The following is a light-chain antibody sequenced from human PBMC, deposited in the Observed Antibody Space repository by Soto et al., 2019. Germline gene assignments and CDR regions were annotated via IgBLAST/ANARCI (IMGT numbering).Light chain of an antibody. CDR1: RSNIGSNL. V-gene: IGLV1-47*02. CDR2: SND. Sequence: QSVVTQPPSVSGTPGQRVTIFCSGRRSNIGSNLVYWYQQLPGTAPKLLIFSNDQRPSGVPDRFSGSRSGTSVSLAISGLRSEDEGDYYCAAWDDSLSGVVFGGGTKLTVL. J-gene: IGLJ2*01. CDR3: AAWDDSLSGVV.